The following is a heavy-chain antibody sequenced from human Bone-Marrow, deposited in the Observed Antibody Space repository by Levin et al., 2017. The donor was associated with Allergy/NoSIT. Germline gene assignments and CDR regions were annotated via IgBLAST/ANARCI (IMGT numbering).Heavy chain of an antibody. CDR1: GFTFSDYY. CDR2: MSRGGNTI. Sequence: SCAASGFTFSDYYMSWIRQAPGKGLEWVSYMSRGGNTIYYADSVKGRFTISRDNAKNSLYLQMNSLRAEDTAVYYCARRGDYFDYWGRGTLVTVSS. D-gene: IGHD3-10*01. CDR3: ARRGDYFDY. V-gene: IGHV3-11*01. J-gene: IGHJ4*02.